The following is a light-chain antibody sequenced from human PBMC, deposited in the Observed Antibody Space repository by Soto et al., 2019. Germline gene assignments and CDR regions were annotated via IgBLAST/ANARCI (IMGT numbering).Light chain of an antibody. CDR1: QRISSA. Sequence: EIVMTQSPATLSVSPGETATLSCRASQRISSALAWYQQKPDQAPRLLISVASTRATGVPARFSGTGSGTEFTLTISSLQSEDFAVYYCQQYLSWPPTFGQGTTVEIK. J-gene: IGKJ1*01. CDR2: VAS. CDR3: QQYLSWPPT. V-gene: IGKV3-15*01.